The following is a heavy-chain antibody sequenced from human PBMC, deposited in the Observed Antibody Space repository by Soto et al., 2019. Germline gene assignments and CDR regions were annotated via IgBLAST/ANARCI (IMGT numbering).Heavy chain of an antibody. Sequence: QVQLVESGGGVVQPGRSLRLSCAASGFTFSSYGMHWVRQAPGKGLEWVAVISYDGSNKYYADSVKGRFTISRDNSKNTLYLQMNSLRAEDTAVYYCAKDNAGRQQGDAFDIWGQGTMVTVSS. CDR3: AKDNAGRQQGDAFDI. D-gene: IGHD6-13*01. V-gene: IGHV3-30*18. J-gene: IGHJ3*02. CDR2: ISYDGSNK. CDR1: GFTFSSYG.